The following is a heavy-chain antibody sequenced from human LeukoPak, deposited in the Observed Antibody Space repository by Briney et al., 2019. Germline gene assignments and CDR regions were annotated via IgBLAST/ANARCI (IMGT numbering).Heavy chain of an antibody. CDR3: ARPPHDYFDY. CDR1: GGSISSYY. CDR2: IYYSGST. Sequence: SETLSLTCTVSGGSISSYYWSWIRQPPGKGLEWIGYIYYSGSTNYNPSLKSRVTISVDTSKNQFSLKLSSVTAADTAVYYCARPPHDYFDYWGQETRVTVSS. V-gene: IGHV4-59*01. D-gene: IGHD3-3*01. J-gene: IGHJ4*02.